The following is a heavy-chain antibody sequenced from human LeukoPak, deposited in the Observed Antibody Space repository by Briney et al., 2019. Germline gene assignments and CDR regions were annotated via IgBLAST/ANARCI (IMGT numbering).Heavy chain of an antibody. CDR2: IHYSGST. D-gene: IGHD6-19*01. CDR3: ASGVAVAGTGSWFDP. CDR1: GGSISSYY. V-gene: IGHV4-59*12. Sequence: PSETLSLTCTVPGGSISSYYWSWIRQPPGKGLEWIGHIHYSGSTNYNPSLKSRVTISVDTSKNQFSLKLSSVTAADTAVYYCASGVAVAGTGSWFDPWGQGKLVTVSS. J-gene: IGHJ5*02.